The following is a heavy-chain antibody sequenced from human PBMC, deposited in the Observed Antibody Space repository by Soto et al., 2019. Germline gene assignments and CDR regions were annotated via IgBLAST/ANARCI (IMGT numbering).Heavy chain of an antibody. Sequence: QVQLVQSGAEVKKTGASVEVSCKASGYTFISYGISWVRQAPGQGLEWMGWISPYNGKTNYAQTFQGRATMTTDTSTSTAYMELRSLRADDTAVYYCARAGSSTSWLGLLATGAHAVEIDFWGQGTLVTVSS. V-gene: IGHV1-18*01. CDR2: ISPYNGKT. D-gene: IGHD6-13*01. J-gene: IGHJ4*02. CDR3: ARAGSSTSWLGLLATGAHAVEIDF. CDR1: GYTFISYG.